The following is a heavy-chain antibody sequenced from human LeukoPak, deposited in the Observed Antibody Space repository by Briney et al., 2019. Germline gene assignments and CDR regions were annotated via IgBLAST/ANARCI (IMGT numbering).Heavy chain of an antibody. V-gene: IGHV3-66*01. D-gene: IGHD6-19*01. CDR1: GFTLSSNY. CDR3: ARDQGGWSDAFDI. CDR2: IYSGGST. J-gene: IGHJ3*02. Sequence: GGSLRLSCAASGFTLSSNYMSWVRQAPGKGLEGVSVIYSGGSTYYADSVKGRFTISRDNSKNTLYLQMNSLRAEDTAVYYCARDQGGWSDAFDIWGQGTMVTVSS.